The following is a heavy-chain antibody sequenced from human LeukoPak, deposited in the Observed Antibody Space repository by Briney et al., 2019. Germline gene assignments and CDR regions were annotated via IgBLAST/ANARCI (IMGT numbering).Heavy chain of an antibody. D-gene: IGHD5-12*01. J-gene: IGHJ6*03. V-gene: IGHV5-51*01. CDR2: IYPGDSDT. CDR1: GYSFTSYW. Sequence: GESLKISRKGSGYSFTSYWIGWVCQMPGKGLEWMGIIYPGDSDTRYSPSFQGQVTISADKSISTAYLQWSSLKASDTAMYYCATSTSGYPYYYYYYYMDVWGKGTTVTVSS. CDR3: ATSTSGYPYYYYYYYMDV.